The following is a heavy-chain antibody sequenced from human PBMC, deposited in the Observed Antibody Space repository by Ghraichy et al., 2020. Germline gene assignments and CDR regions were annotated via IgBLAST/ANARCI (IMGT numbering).Heavy chain of an antibody. CDR3: ARDRPDSGSYSPGDY. V-gene: IGHV1-18*04. CDR2: ISAYNGNT. D-gene: IGHD1-26*01. Sequence: ASVKVSCKASGYTFTTYGISWVRQAPGRGLEWMGWISAYNGNTNYVQRLQGRVTMTRDTSTSTAYMELRSLRSDDTAVYYCARDRPDSGSYSPGDYWGQGTLVTVSS. J-gene: IGHJ4*02. CDR1: GYTFTTYG.